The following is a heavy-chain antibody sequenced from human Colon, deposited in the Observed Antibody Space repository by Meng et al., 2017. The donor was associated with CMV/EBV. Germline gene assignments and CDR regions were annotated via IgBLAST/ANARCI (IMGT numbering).Heavy chain of an antibody. Sequence: GGPLRLSCAASGFTFSNYGIHWVRQAPGKGLEWVAFIRYDGNDKYYGDSVKGRFTISRDNSKNTLYLQMNSLRPEDTAVYYCAKHIRQLIKYYFYGMNVWGQGTTVTVSS. CDR1: GFTFSNYG. CDR3: AKHIRQLIKYYFYGMNV. D-gene: IGHD6-6*01. CDR2: IRYDGNDK. J-gene: IGHJ6*02. V-gene: IGHV3-30*02.